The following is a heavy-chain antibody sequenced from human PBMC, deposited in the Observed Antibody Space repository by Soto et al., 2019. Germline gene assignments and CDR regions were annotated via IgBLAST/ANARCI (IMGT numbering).Heavy chain of an antibody. V-gene: IGHV3-21*01. J-gene: IGHJ5*02. CDR2: ISSSSSYI. Sequence: GGSLRLSCAASGFTFSSYSMNWVRQAPGKGLEWVSSISSSSSYIYYADSVKGRFTISRDNAKNSLYLQMNSLRAEDTAVYYCARDQWIQLWSGDRCFSDGLFLSWGQGTLVTVS. CDR3: ARDQWIQLWSGDRCFSDGLFLS. D-gene: IGHD5-18*01. CDR1: GFTFSSYS.